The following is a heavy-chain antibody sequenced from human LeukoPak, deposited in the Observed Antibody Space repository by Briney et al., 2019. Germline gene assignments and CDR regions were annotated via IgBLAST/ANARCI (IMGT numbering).Heavy chain of an antibody. CDR2: IDNDGYST. D-gene: IGHD3-22*01. CDR1: GFTFSSYW. J-gene: IGHJ4*02. V-gene: IGHV3-74*01. CDR3: AATYYYDSSGYCAGSGLDY. Sequence: GGSLRLSCAASGFTFSSYWMHWARQAPGKGLVWVSRIDNDGYSTVYADSVKDRFTIPRDNAKNTLNLQMNSLRAEDTAVYYCAATYYYDSSGYCAGSGLDYWGQGTLVTVSS.